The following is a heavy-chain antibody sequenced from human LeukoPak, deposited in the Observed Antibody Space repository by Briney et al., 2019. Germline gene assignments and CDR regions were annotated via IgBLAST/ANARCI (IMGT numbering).Heavy chain of an antibody. D-gene: IGHD3-3*01. V-gene: IGHV4-39*01. CDR3: ARSVRYEFRSGFDWAFDY. CDR1: GDSISISYYY. CDR2: LSYSWST. Sequence: ADTLSLTCSVSGDSISISYYYWAWIRQPPGKGLEWIGALSYSWSTLYNPSLKSQITISRDTSDNKWSLTVNSLTAQHTTPYYGARSVRYEFRSGFDWAFDYWGRGTLVSVSS. J-gene: IGHJ4*02.